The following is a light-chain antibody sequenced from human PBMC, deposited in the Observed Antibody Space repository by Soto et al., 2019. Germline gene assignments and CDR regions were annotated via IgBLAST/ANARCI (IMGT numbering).Light chain of an antibody. CDR2: GNS. J-gene: IGLJ1*01. Sequence: QSVLTQPTSVSGAPGQRVTISCTGSSSNIGAGYDVHWYQQLPGTAPKLLIYGNSNRPSGVPDRFSGSKSGTSASLAITGLQAEDEAYYYCQSYDSSLSGYVFGTGTKLTVL. V-gene: IGLV1-40*01. CDR3: QSYDSSLSGYV. CDR1: SSNIGAGYD.